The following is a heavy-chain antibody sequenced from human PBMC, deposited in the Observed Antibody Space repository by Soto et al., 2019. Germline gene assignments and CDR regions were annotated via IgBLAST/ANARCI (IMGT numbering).Heavy chain of an antibody. CDR1: DGSIRSGDYY. V-gene: IGHV4-30-4*01. CDR2: IYYSGST. D-gene: IGHD5-18*01. J-gene: IGHJ4*02. CDR3: ARTRSGDSYGYDY. Sequence: PSETLSLTSSVSDGSIRSGDYYWSWIRQPPGKGLEWIGYIYYSGSTYYNPSLKSRVTISVDTSKNQFSLKLSSVTAADTAVYYCARTRSGDSYGYDYWGQGTLVTVSS.